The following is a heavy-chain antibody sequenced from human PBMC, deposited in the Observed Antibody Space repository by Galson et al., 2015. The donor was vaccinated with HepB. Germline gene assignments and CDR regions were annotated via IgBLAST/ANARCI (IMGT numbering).Heavy chain of an antibody. Sequence: LSLTCTVSGDSINSGGHFWSWVRQHPEKGLEWIGYISKTGSTYHNPSFESRIILSKDSSRNQFSLRVDSVTAADTAVYFCARLTAAAGVRFDTWGQGILVTVSS. CDR3: ARLTAAAGVRFDT. V-gene: IGHV4-31*03. CDR1: GDSINSGGHF. J-gene: IGHJ5*02. CDR2: ISKTGST. D-gene: IGHD6-25*01.